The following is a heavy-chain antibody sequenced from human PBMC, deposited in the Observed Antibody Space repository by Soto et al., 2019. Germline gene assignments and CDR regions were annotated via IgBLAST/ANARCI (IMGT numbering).Heavy chain of an antibody. Sequence: EVQLVESGGGLVQPGGSLRPSCQPSGFTFSLYSMSWVRQAPGKGLEWVSYISRSSTGIHYADSVKGRFTISRDDVTNSMHLQMNSLRDGDTAVYYCARAVTWGLDVWGQGTTVSISS. CDR2: ISRSSTGI. CDR1: GFTFSLYS. CDR3: ARAVTWGLDV. J-gene: IGHJ6*01. V-gene: IGHV3-48*02. D-gene: IGHD3-10*01.